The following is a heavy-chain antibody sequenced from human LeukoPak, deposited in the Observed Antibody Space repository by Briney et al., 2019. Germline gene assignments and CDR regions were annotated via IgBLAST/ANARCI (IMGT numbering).Heavy chain of an antibody. CDR2: ISSSGTNT. J-gene: IGHJ4*02. D-gene: IGHD3-10*01. CDR1: GFTFSTYE. V-gene: IGHV3-48*03. CDR3: ATDDYYHKGPY. Sequence: GGSLRLSCAASGFTFSTYELNWVRLAPGRGLEWVSYISSSGTNTYYADSVRGRFTISRDSAKNTLYLQMNSLKAEDTAVYYCATDDYYHKGPYWGQGTQVTVSP.